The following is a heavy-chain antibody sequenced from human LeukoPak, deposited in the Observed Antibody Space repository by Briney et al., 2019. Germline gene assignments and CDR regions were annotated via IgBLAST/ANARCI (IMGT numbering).Heavy chain of an antibody. D-gene: IGHD1-26*01. CDR3: AKYSGSYYYPPNWDS. V-gene: IGHV3-74*01. CDR1: GNYW. CDR2: INSDGSWT. J-gene: IGHJ4*02. Sequence: PGGSLRLSCAASGNYWMHWVRQAPGKGLVWVSHINSDGSWTSYADSVKGRFTLSRDYPKNTLYLQMNSLRAEDTAVYFCAKYSGSYYYPPNWDSWGQGTLVTVSS.